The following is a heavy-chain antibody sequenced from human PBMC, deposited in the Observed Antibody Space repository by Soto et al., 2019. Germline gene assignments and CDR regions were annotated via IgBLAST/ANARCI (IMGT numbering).Heavy chain of an antibody. D-gene: IGHD3-10*01. Sequence: ASVKVSCKASGYTFTSYGISWVRQAPGQGLEWMGWISAYNGNTNYARKLQGRVTMTTDTSTSTAYMELRSLRSDDTAVYYCARRGDYYGSVYYGMDVWGQGTTVTVSS. CDR1: GYTFTSYG. CDR3: ARRGDYYGSVYYGMDV. V-gene: IGHV1-18*04. CDR2: ISAYNGNT. J-gene: IGHJ6*02.